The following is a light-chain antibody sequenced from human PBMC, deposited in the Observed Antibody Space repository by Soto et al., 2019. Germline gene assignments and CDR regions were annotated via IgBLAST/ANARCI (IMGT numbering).Light chain of an antibody. CDR3: QQRSNWPPLT. J-gene: IGKJ4*01. Sequence: EIVLTQSPATLSVSPGERATLSCRASQSVSSSLAWYQHKPGQAPRLLIYDASNRATGIPARFSGSGSGTDFTLTISSLEPEDFAVYDCQQRSNWPPLTFGGGTKVEIK. CDR2: DAS. CDR1: QSVSSS. V-gene: IGKV3-11*01.